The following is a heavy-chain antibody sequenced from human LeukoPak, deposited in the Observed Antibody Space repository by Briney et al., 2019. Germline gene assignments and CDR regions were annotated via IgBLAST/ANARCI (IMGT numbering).Heavy chain of an antibody. CDR2: INHFGTS. V-gene: IGHV4-34*01. Sequence: SETLSVTCAVSGESFGGYYWTWIRQPPGKGLEWIGEINHFGTSNYNASLKSRVTLSVDTSKRQFSLQLTSLTVADTAVYYCARGGNVLVVTQKKKKPLDVWGQGMLVTVSS. D-gene: IGHD3-22*01. CDR3: ARGGNVLVVTQKKKKPLDV. CDR1: GESFGGYY. J-gene: IGHJ4*02.